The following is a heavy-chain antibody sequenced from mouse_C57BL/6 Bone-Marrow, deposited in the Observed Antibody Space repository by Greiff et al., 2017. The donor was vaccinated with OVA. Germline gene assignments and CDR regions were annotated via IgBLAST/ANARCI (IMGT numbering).Heavy chain of an antibody. D-gene: IGHD1-1*01. J-gene: IGHJ1*03. V-gene: IGHV1-52*01. Sequence: VQLQQPGAELVRPGSSVKLSCKASGYTFTSYWMHWVKQRPIQGLEWIGNIDPSDSETHYNQKFKDKATLTVDKSSGTAYMQLSSLTSEDSAVYYCARRHYGSTSYWYFDVWGTGTTVTVSS. CDR1: GYTFTSYW. CDR2: IDPSDSET. CDR3: ARRHYGSTSYWYFDV.